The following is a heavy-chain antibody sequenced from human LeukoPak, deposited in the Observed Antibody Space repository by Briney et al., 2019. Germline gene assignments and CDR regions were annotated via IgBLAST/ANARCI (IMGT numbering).Heavy chain of an antibody. J-gene: IGHJ4*02. CDR2: INPSGGST. CDR1: GYTFTSYY. D-gene: IGHD2/OR15-2a*01. Sequence: GASVKVSSKASGYTFTSYYMHWVRQAPGQGLEWMGIINPSGGSTSYAQKFQGRVTMTRDMSTSTVYMELSSLRSGDTAVYYCARRGRLGLLPIDFDYWGQGTLVTVSS. CDR3: ARRGRLGLLPIDFDY. V-gene: IGHV1-46*01.